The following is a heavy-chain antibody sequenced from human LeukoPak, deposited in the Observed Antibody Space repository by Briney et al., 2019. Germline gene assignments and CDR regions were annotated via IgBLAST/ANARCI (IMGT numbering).Heavy chain of an antibody. CDR3: AGISYSGTWPVGY. V-gene: IGHV3-48*03. Sequence: GGSLRLSCAASGFTFSNYEMNWVRQAPGKGLEWVSYISSSGTTTYYADSVKGRFTISRNNSNNTVYLQMNSLRVEDTAVYYCAGISYSGTWPVGYWGQGTLVTVTA. D-gene: IGHD6-6*01. CDR2: ISSSGTTT. J-gene: IGHJ4*02. CDR1: GFTFSNYE.